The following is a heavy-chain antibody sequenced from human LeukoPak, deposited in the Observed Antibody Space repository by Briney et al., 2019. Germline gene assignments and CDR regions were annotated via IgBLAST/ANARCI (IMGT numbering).Heavy chain of an antibody. J-gene: IGHJ4*02. Sequence: GGSLTLSCVASGFTFSDYYMSWIRQAPGKGLEWVSYIPSTSSYTSYAYSVRGRIIISRDNANNSLYLQMNSLRAEDTAVYYCARAANTAAGTPTLAIDYWGQGTLVTVSS. CDR3: ARAANTAAGTPTLAIDY. V-gene: IGHV3-11*05. CDR1: GFTFSDYY. CDR2: IPSTSSYT. D-gene: IGHD6-13*01.